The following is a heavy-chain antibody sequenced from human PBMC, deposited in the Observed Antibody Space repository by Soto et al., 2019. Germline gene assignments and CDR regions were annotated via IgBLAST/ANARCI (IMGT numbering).Heavy chain of an antibody. CDR2: ISSSGSTI. Sequence: PGGSLRLSCAASGFTFSSYEMNWVRQAPGKGLEWVSYISSSGSTIYYADSVKGRFTISRDNAKNSLYLQMNSLRAEDTAVYYCARGFYYDSSGYYYDYWGQGTLVTVSS. CDR1: GFTFSSYE. CDR3: ARGFYYDSSGYYYDY. J-gene: IGHJ4*02. D-gene: IGHD3-22*01. V-gene: IGHV3-48*03.